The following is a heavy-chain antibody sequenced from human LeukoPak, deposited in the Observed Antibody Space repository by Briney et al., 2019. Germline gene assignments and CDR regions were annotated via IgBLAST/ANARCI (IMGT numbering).Heavy chain of an antibody. V-gene: IGHV3-7*01. D-gene: IGHD6-19*01. J-gene: IGHJ4*02. Sequence: PGGSLRLSCAASGFTFSSYWMYWVRQVPGKGLEWVANIKQDGSEKYYVDSVKGRFTISRDNAKNSLYLQMNSLRAEDTAVYYCARDLRRWLEYYFDYWGQGTLVTVSS. CDR3: ARDLRRWLEYYFDY. CDR1: GFTFSSYW. CDR2: IKQDGSEK.